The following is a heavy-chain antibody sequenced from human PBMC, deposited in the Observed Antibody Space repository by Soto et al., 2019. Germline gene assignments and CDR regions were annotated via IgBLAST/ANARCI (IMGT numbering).Heavy chain of an antibody. V-gene: IGHV3-33*01. Sequence: VQLVESGGGVVQPGRSLRLSCAASGFTFSSYGMHWVRQAPGKGLEWVAVIWYDGSNKYYADSVKGRFTISRDNSKNTLYLQMNSLRAEDTAVYYCARDPKALRYFDWFYYYYGMDVWGQGTTVTVSS. J-gene: IGHJ6*02. CDR3: ARDPKALRYFDWFYYYYGMDV. CDR2: IWYDGSNK. D-gene: IGHD3-9*01. CDR1: GFTFSSYG.